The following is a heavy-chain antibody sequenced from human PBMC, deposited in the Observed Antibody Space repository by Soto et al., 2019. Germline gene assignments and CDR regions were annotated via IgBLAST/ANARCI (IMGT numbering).Heavy chain of an antibody. J-gene: IGHJ5*02. CDR3: ARITGYCSVTSCYSEFDP. CDR2: IYYSGNT. D-gene: IGHD2-2*01. Sequence: SETLSLTCTVSGGSISSFYWSWIRQPPGKGLEWIGYIYYSGNTKYNPSLKSRVTMSVDTSKNQFSLRLSSVTAADTAVYYCARITGYCSVTSCYSEFDPWGQGTLVTVSS. V-gene: IGHV4-59*08. CDR1: GGSISSFY.